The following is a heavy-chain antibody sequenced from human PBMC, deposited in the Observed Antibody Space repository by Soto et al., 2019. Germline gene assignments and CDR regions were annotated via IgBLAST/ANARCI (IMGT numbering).Heavy chain of an antibody. Sequence: SETLSLTCTVSGGSISSSSYYWGWIRQPPGKGLEWIGSIYYSGSTYYNPSLKSRVTISVDTSKNQFSLKLSSVTAADTAVYFCARRRYGLYYYYYGMDVWGQGTTVTVSS. CDR2: IYYSGST. D-gene: IGHD1-1*01. CDR3: ARRRYGLYYYYYGMDV. CDR1: GGSISSSSYY. V-gene: IGHV4-39*01. J-gene: IGHJ6*02.